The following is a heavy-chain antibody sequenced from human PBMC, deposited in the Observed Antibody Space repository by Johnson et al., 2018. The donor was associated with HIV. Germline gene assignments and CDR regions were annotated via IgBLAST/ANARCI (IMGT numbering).Heavy chain of an antibody. Sequence: QMQLVESGGGVVQPGRSLRLSFAASGFTFSSYGMHWVRQAPGKGLEWVAVIWYDGSNKYYADSVKGRFTISRDNSKNTLYLQMNSLSAEDTAVYYCARPGGDYSAFDIWGQGTMVTVSS. CDR2: IWYDGSNK. V-gene: IGHV3-33*01. CDR1: GFTFSSYG. J-gene: IGHJ3*02. D-gene: IGHD4-17*01. CDR3: ARPGGDYSAFDI.